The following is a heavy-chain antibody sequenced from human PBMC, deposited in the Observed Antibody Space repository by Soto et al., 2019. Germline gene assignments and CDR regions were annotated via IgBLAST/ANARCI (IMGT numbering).Heavy chain of an antibody. D-gene: IGHD4-4*01. J-gene: IGHJ4*02. CDR3: AREKGNSGLNY. CDR1: GGTFSSYA. V-gene: IGHV1-69*06. CDR2: IIPIFGTA. Sequence: QVQLVQSGAEVKKPGSSVKVSCKASGGTFSSYAISWVRQAPGQGLEWMGGIIPIFGTANYAQKFQGRVTISAEKTTSTAYMALSSMRSEDTAVYYCAREKGNSGLNYWGQGTLFTVSS.